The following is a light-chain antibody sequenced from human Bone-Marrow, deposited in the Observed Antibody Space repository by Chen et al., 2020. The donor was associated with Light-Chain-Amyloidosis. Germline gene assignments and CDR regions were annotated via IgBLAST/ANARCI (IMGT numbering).Light chain of an antibody. CDR2: AAT. Sequence: DIQMTQSPSSLSASVGDRVTITCRASQGIASYLAWYQQKPGKVPKLLIYAATTLQSGVPSRFSGSGAGADFTLTISSLQPEDVATYYCQNYTSAPRAFGQGTKVEI. CDR1: QGIASY. J-gene: IGKJ1*01. V-gene: IGKV1-27*01. CDR3: QNYTSAPRA.